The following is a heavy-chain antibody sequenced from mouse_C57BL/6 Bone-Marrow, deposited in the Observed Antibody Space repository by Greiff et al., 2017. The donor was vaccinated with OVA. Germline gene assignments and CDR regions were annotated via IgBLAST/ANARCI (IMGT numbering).Heavy chain of an antibody. D-gene: IGHD2-4*01. CDR2: ISSGGSYT. V-gene: IGHV5-6*02. CDR1: GFTFSSYG. Sequence: EVKLVESGGDLVKPGGSLKLSCAASGFTFSSYGMSWVRQTPDKRLEWVATISSGGSYTYYPDSVKGRFPISRDNAKNTLYLQMSSLKSEDTAMYYCARRYYDYDGFAYWGQGTLVTVSA. J-gene: IGHJ3*01. CDR3: ARRYYDYDGFAY.